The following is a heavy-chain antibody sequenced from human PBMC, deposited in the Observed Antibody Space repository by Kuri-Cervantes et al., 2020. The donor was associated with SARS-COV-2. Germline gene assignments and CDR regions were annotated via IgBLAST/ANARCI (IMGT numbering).Heavy chain of an antibody. J-gene: IGHJ6*03. D-gene: IGHD7-27*01. CDR3: ARGTGDLSRSDYYYYYYMDV. CDR2: IYYSGST. Sequence: PSETLSLTCTVSGSSISSSSYYWGWIRQPPGKGLEWFGSIYYSGSTYYNPSLKRRVTISVDTSKNQFSLKLSSVTAADTAVYYCARGTGDLSRSDYYYYYYMDVWGKGTTVTVSS. CDR1: GSSISSSSYY. V-gene: IGHV4-39*07.